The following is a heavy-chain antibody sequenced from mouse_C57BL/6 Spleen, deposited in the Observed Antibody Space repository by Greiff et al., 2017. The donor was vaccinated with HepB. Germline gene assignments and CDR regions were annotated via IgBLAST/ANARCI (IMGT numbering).Heavy chain of an antibody. Sequence: EVKLVESGGGLVQPKGSLKLSCAASGFSFNTYAMNWVRQAPGKGLEWVARIRSKSNNYATYYADSVKDRFTISRDDSESMLYLKMNNLTTEDTAMYYCVRHGVYYGSSGDAMDYWGQGTSVTVSS. J-gene: IGHJ4*01. CDR2: IRSKSNNYAT. CDR1: GFSFNTYA. V-gene: IGHV10-1*01. D-gene: IGHD1-1*01. CDR3: VRHGVYYGSSGDAMDY.